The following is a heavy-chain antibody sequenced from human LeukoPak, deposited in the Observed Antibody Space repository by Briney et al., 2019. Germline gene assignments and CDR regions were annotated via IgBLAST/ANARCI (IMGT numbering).Heavy chain of an antibody. Sequence: SETLSLTCTVSGGSISSYYWSWIRQPPGKGLEWIGYIYYSGSTNYNPSLKSRVTISVDTSKNQFSLKLSSVTAADTAVYYCASACSTSCPRNFDYWGQGTLVTVSS. CDR2: IYYSGST. V-gene: IGHV4-59*01. CDR1: GGSISSYY. CDR3: ASACSTSCPRNFDY. J-gene: IGHJ4*02. D-gene: IGHD2-2*01.